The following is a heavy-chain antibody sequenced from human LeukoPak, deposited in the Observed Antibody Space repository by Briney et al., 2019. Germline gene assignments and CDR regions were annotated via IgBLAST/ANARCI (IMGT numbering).Heavy chain of an antibody. CDR2: INHSGST. D-gene: IGHD6-13*01. CDR1: GGPFSGYY. CDR3: ASSSWYSRGQTH. Sequence: SETLSLTCAVYGGPFSGYYWSWIRQPPGKGLEWIGEINHSGSTNYNPSLKSRVTISVDTSKNQFSLKLSSVTAADTAVYYCASSSWYSRGQTHWGQGTLVTVSS. J-gene: IGHJ4*02. V-gene: IGHV4-34*01.